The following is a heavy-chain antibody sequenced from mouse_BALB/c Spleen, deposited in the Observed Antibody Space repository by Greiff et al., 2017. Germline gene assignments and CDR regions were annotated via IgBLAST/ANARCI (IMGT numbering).Heavy chain of an antibody. CDR2: IDTSDSYT. J-gene: IGHJ3*01. D-gene: IGHD2-1*01. CDR3: ARGGNYGAY. V-gene: IGHV1-69*01. CDR1: VYTFTDYW. Sequence: QVQLQQPGAELVMPGASVKMSYKASVYTFTDYWMHWVKQRPGQGLEWIGAIDTSDSYTSYNQKFKGKATLTVDESSSTAYMQLSSLTSEDSAVYYCARGGNYGAYWGQGTLVTVSA.